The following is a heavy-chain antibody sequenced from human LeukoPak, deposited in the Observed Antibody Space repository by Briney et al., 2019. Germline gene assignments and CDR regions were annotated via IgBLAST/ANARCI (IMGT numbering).Heavy chain of an antibody. V-gene: IGHV3-33*01. Sequence: AGGSLRLSCAASGFTFSSYGMHWVRQAPGKGLEWVAVIWYDGSNKYHADSVKGRFTISRDNSKNTLYLQMNSLRVEDTAVYYCAREGLAVAAYFDYWGQGTLVTVSS. CDR3: AREGLAVAAYFDY. CDR2: IWYDGSNK. J-gene: IGHJ4*02. D-gene: IGHD6-19*01. CDR1: GFTFSSYG.